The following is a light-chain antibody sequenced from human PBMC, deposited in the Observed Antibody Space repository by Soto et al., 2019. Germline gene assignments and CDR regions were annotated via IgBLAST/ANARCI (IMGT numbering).Light chain of an antibody. J-gene: IGKJ5*01. V-gene: IGKV3-15*01. CDR3: QQYSKWPIT. Sequence: IVKTQSPAHRSVCPGETPTLSCRAREGVAGNLAWYQQKPGQPPRLLIYGVSTRATGIPARFSGSGSGTEFSLTISSLQSEDFAVYYCQQYSKWPITFGQGARLEIK. CDR1: EGVAGN. CDR2: GVS.